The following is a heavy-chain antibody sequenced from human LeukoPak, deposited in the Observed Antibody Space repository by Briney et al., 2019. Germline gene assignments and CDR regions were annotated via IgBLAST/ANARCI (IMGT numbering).Heavy chain of an antibody. V-gene: IGHV1-2*02. CDR1: GYTFTGYY. Sequence: ASVKVSCKASGYTFTGYYMHWVRQAPGQGLEWMGWINPNSGGTNYAQKFQGRVTMTRDTSISTAYMELSRLRSDDTAVYYCVRGGIVGATTPEPFDYWGQGTLATVSS. J-gene: IGHJ4*02. CDR3: VRGGIVGATTPEPFDY. CDR2: INPNSGGT. D-gene: IGHD1-26*01.